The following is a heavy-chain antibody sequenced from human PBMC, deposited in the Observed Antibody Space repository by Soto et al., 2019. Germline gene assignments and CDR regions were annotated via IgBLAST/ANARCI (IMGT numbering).Heavy chain of an antibody. Sequence: SETLSLTCTVSSGSISSGGYYWSWIRQQPGKGLEWIGYIYYSGSTYYNPSLKSRVTISVDTSKNQFSLKLSSVTAADTAVYYCARVDLRHYYYYGMDVWGQGTTVTVSS. CDR1: SGSISSGGYY. J-gene: IGHJ6*02. D-gene: IGHD6-25*01. CDR3: ARVDLRHYYYYGMDV. V-gene: IGHV4-31*03. CDR2: IYYSGST.